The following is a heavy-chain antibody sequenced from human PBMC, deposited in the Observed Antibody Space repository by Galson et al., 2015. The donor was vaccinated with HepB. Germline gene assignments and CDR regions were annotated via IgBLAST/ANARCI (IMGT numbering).Heavy chain of an antibody. V-gene: IGHV7-4-1*01. Sequence: SVKVSCKASEYIFTTYGMNWVRQAPGQGIEWMGWINTHTGNPTYAQGFTGRFVFSLDTSDVSTVYLQIGSLKAEDTAVYYCARGYTVSGTWYYSGFWGQGTLVTVSS. CDR2: INTHTGNP. J-gene: IGHJ4*02. CDR3: ARGYTVSGTWYYSGF. CDR1: EYIFTTYG. D-gene: IGHD6-13*01.